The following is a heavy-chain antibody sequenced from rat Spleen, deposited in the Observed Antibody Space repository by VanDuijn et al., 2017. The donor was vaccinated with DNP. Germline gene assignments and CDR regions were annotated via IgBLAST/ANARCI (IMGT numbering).Heavy chain of an antibody. D-gene: IGHD1-6*01. V-gene: IGHV3-1*01. J-gene: IGHJ2*01. CDR3: ARSDVYNGFDY. CDR2: ISYSGYT. CDR1: DYSITSNY. Sequence: EVQLQESGPGLVKPSQSLSLTCSVTDYSITSNYWGWIRKFPGNKREWMAYISYSGYTGYNPSLKSRISITRDTFRNQFFLQVISVSPEDTATYYCARSDVYNGFDYWGQGVMVTVSS.